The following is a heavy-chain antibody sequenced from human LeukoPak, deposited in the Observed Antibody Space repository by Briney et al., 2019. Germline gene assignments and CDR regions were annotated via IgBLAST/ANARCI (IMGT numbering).Heavy chain of an antibody. Sequence: PGGSPRLSCAASGFTFSSYWMSWVRQAPGKGLEWVANIKQDGSEKYYVDSVKGRFTISRDNAKNSLYLQMNSLRAEDTAVYYCARDPLFITGTTFYMDVWGKGTTVTVSS. CDR1: GFTFSSYW. CDR2: IKQDGSEK. J-gene: IGHJ6*03. D-gene: IGHD1-7*01. CDR3: ARDPLFITGTTFYMDV. V-gene: IGHV3-7*01.